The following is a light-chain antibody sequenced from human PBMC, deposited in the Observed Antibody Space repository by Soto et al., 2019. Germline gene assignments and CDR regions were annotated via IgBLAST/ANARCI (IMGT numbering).Light chain of an antibody. CDR3: QQYGSSPWT. CDR1: QRISSTY. V-gene: IGKV3-20*01. CDR2: GAS. Sequence: EIVLTQSPGTLSLSPGERATLSCRASQRISSTYLAWYQQRPGQAPRLLIYGASIRATGVPDRFSDSGSGTDFTLTIRRLEPEDFAVYYCQQYGSSPWTVGQGTKVEI. J-gene: IGKJ1*01.